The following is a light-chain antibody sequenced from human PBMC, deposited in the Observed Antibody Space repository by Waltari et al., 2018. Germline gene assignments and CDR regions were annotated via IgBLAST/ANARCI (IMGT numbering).Light chain of an antibody. V-gene: IGKV3-15*01. CDR1: QSVSNN. Sequence: EIVMTQSPATLSVSPGERATLSCRASQSVSNNLAWYQQNPGQAPRLLIYGAYTRATGIPARFSGSGSETDFTLTIISLQSEDFAVYYCQQYKNWPRTFGGGTEVAIK. CDR3: QQYKNWPRT. J-gene: IGKJ4*01. CDR2: GAY.